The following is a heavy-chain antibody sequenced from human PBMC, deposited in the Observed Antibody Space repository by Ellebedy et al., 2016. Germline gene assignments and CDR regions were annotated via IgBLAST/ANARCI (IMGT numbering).Heavy chain of an antibody. D-gene: IGHD4-23*01. Sequence: GESLKISCAASGFTFSSYSMTWVRQAPGKGLEWVSYISSSSSTIYYADYVKGRFTISRDNAKNSLYLQMNSLRDDDTAVYFCARDGVGNGGNFDYWGQGTLVTVSS. J-gene: IGHJ4*02. CDR3: ARDGVGNGGNFDY. CDR2: ISSSSSTI. V-gene: IGHV3-48*02. CDR1: GFTFSSYS.